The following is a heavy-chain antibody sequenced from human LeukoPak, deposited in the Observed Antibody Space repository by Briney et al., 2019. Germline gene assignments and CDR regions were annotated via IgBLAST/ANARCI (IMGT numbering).Heavy chain of an antibody. D-gene: IGHD3-10*01. J-gene: IGHJ4*02. CDR3: TTDLGTYYHGSQRLIPIDY. V-gene: IGHV3-15*01. CDR2: IKSKTDGETT. CDR1: GLTFTNAW. Sequence: GGSLRLSCAASGLTFTNAWMSWVRQAPGKGLEWIGRIKSKTDGETTNYAEPVRGRFTISRDDSKSAVYLQMNSLKIEDTAVYYCTTDLGTYYHGSQRLIPIDYWGQGTLVTVSS.